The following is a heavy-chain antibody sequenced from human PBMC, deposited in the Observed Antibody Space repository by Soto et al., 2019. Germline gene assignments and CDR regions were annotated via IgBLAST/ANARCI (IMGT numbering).Heavy chain of an antibody. J-gene: IGHJ5*02. D-gene: IGHD5-18*01. CDR1: GGTFSSYA. Sequence: SVKVSCKASGGTFSSYAISWVRQAPGQGLEWMGGIIPIFGTANYAQKFQGRVTITADESTSTAYMELSSLRSEDAAVYYCARDRGYSYGLWWFDPWGQGTLVTVSS. V-gene: IGHV1-69*13. CDR3: ARDRGYSYGLWWFDP. CDR2: IIPIFGTA.